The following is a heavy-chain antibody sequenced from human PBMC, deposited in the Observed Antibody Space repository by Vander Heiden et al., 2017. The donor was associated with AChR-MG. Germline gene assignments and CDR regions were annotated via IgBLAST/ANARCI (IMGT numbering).Heavy chain of an antibody. V-gene: IGHV3-21*01. Sequence: EVQLVESGGGLVKPGGSLRLSCAASGFTFSSYSMNWVRQAPGKGLEWVSSISSSSSYIYYADSVKGRFTISRDNAKNSLYLQMNSLRAEDTAVYYCARDQEYAGSGSYYEPAFDIWGQGTMVTVSS. D-gene: IGHD3-10*01. CDR1: GFTFSSYS. CDR3: ARDQEYAGSGSYYEPAFDI. CDR2: ISSSSSYI. J-gene: IGHJ3*02.